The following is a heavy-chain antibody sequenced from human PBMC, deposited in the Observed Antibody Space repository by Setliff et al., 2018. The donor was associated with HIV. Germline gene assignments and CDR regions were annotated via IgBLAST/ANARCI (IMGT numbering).Heavy chain of an antibody. CDR1: GGSISSNNYY. D-gene: IGHD1-26*01. J-gene: IGHJ5*02. CDR2: ISHSGNT. Sequence: SETLSLTCTVSGGSISSNNYYWSWIRQPPGKGLEWIGCISHSGNTNFNPSLNSRVTISLDTSKNQFSLRLTSLTAADTAIYYCARSTVGAGASFPWGRGILVTVSS. V-gene: IGHV4-61*05. CDR3: ARSTVGAGASFP.